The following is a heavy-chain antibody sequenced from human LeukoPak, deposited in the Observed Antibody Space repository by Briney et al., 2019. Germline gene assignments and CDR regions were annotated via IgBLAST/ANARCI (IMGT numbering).Heavy chain of an antibody. CDR2: ISGSGGST. D-gene: IGHD5-18*01. J-gene: IGHJ4*02. CDR3: AKRIQSAMAMGY. CDR1: GFTFSSYA. V-gene: IGHV3-23*01. Sequence: PGGSLRLSCVASGFTFSSYALSWVRQAPGKGLEWVSDISGSGGSTYYADSVKGRFTISRDNSKNTMYLQMNSLRAEDTAVYYCAKRIQSAMAMGYWGQGTLVTVSS.